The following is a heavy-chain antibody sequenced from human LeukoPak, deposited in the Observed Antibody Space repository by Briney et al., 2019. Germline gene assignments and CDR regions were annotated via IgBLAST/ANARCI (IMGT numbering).Heavy chain of an antibody. CDR2: ISSSGSTK. J-gene: IGHJ4*02. D-gene: IGHD3-22*01. CDR3: ARDNSSGYYVGLDY. Sequence: GGSLRLSCAASGFTFSRYTMNWVRQAPGKGLEWVSYISSSGSTKYYADSVKGRFTISRDNAKNSLHLQMNSLRAEDTAVYYCARDNSSGYYVGLDYWGQGTQVTVSS. V-gene: IGHV3-48*04. CDR1: GFTFSRYT.